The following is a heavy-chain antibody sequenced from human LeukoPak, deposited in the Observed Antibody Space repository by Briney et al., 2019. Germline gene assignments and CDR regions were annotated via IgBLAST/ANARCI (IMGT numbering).Heavy chain of an antibody. V-gene: IGHV4-31*03. CDR2: IYYSGST. J-gene: IGHJ6*02. Sequence: SETLSLTCTVSGGSISSGGYYWSWIRQHPGKGLEWIGYIYYSGSTYYDPSLKSRVTISVDTSKNQFSLKLSSVTAADTAVYYCARNLVTVTTVSYGMDVWGQGTTVTVSS. D-gene: IGHD4-17*01. CDR1: GGSISSGGYY. CDR3: ARNLVTVTTVSYGMDV.